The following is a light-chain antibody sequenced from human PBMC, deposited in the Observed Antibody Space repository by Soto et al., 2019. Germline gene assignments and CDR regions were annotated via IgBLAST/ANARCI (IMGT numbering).Light chain of an antibody. CDR3: QQRSHWWT. CDR1: HTINSY. V-gene: IGKV3-11*01. Sequence: EIVLTQSPATLSLSPGERATLSCRASHTINSYLAWYQQKPGQAPRLLIYDASNRATGIPARFSGSGSGTDFALTISSLEPEDFAVYYCQQRSHWWTFGQGTKVEIK. J-gene: IGKJ1*01. CDR2: DAS.